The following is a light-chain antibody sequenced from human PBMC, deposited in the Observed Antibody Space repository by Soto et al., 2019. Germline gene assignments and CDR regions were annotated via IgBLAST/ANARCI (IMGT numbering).Light chain of an antibody. V-gene: IGKV1-39*01. J-gene: IGKJ1*01. CDR2: AAY. Sequence: DIQMTQSPSALSAAVEDRVAITVLESPSISTYLEWFQQTRRKAPQLLIYAAYRSTSGVASRFGGSASGKVFPTTISSLQHEDVVNYCCQHSYSPPWTFGQGTKVDIK. CDR3: QHSYSPPWT. CDR1: PSISTY.